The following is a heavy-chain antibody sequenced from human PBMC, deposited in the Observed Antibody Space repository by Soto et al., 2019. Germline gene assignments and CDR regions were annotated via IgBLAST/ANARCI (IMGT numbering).Heavy chain of an antibody. CDR2: INHSGST. Sequence: QVQLQQWGAGLLKPSETLSLTCAVYGGSFSGYYWSWIRQPPGKGLEWIGEINHSGSTNYNPSLKSRVTIAVDTCKNQFSLKLSSVTAADTAVYYCARWGCSGGSCYFAWGQGTLVTVSS. CDR1: GGSFSGYY. V-gene: IGHV4-34*01. J-gene: IGHJ5*02. D-gene: IGHD2-15*01. CDR3: ARWGCSGGSCYFA.